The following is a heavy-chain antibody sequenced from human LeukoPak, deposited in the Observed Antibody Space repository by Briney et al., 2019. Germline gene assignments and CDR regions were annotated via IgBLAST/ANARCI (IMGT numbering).Heavy chain of an antibody. J-gene: IGHJ4*02. V-gene: IGHV5-51*01. D-gene: IGHD3-9*01. Sequence: GESLKISCKTSGYNFTSYWIAWVRQMPGKGLEWMGIIYSGDSDTRYSPSFQGQVTISADKSISTAYLQWNSLKASDTAMYYCARHLLTGYYSFDYWGQGTLVTVSS. CDR3: ARHLLTGYYSFDY. CDR2: IYSGDSDT. CDR1: GYNFTSYW.